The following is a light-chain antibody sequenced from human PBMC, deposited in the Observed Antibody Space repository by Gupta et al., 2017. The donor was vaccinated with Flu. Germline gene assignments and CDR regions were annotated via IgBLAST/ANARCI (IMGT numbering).Light chain of an antibody. CDR1: TGSIASNF. Sequence: NFMLTQPHSVSESPGKTVTISCTRSTGSIASNFVQWYQQRPGSSPTTVIYEDKLRPSGVPDRFSGSIDSSSNSASLTISGLKTEDEADYYCQSYDSSIFYVFGTGTKVTVL. J-gene: IGLJ1*01. V-gene: IGLV6-57*01. CDR3: QSYDSSIFYV. CDR2: EDK.